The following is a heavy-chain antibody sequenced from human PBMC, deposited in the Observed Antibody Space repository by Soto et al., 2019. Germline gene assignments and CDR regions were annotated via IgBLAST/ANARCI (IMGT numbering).Heavy chain of an antibody. D-gene: IGHD1-26*01. J-gene: IGHJ6*02. CDR2: ISGFNGNT. CDR1: GYTFTGYY. Sequence: ASVKVSCKASGYTFTGYYMHWVRQAPGQGLEWMGWISGFNGNTNYAQNLQGRVTMTTDTSASTASMELRSLRSDDTAVYYCARKGGSYYDYGMDVWGQGTTVTVSS. V-gene: IGHV1-18*04. CDR3: ARKGGSYYDYGMDV.